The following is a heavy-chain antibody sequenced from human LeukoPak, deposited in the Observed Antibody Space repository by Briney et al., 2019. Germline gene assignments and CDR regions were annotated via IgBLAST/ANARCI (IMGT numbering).Heavy chain of an antibody. CDR1: GVTFSSHW. Sequence: GGSLRLSCVVSGVTFSSHWMSWVRQAPGKGLEWVANIKQDGSERYYVDSVKGRFTISRDNAKNSVFLQMNSLRDEDTAVYYCACARTGGAYLDYWGLGTLVTVSS. CDR3: ACARTGGAYLDY. J-gene: IGHJ4*02. V-gene: IGHV3-7*01. CDR2: IKQDGSER. D-gene: IGHD1-1*01.